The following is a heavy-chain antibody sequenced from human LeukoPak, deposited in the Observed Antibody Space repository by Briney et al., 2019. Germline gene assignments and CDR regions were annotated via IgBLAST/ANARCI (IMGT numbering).Heavy chain of an antibody. J-gene: IGHJ4*02. V-gene: IGHV1-2*06. D-gene: IGHD4-17*01. CDR3: ARGPHYGDYVGLEY. Sequence: ASVKVSCKASGYTFTGYYMHWVRQAPGQGLEWMGRINPNSGGTNYAQKFQGRVTMTRDTSISTAYMELSRLRSDDTAVYYCARGPHYGDYVGLEYWGQGTLVTVSS. CDR1: GYTFTGYY. CDR2: INPNSGGT.